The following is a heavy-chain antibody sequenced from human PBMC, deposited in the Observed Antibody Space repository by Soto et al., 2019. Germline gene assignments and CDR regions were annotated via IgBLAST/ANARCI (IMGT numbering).Heavy chain of an antibody. CDR3: ARHERRHYYYGMDV. J-gene: IGHJ6*04. CDR1: GYSFTSYW. CDR2: IDPSDSYT. D-gene: IGHD1-1*01. V-gene: IGHV5-10-1*01. Sequence: GEALKISCKGSGYSFTSYWISWVRQMPGKGLEWMGRIDPSDSYTNYGPSFQGHVTISADKSISTAYLQWSSLKASDTAMYYCARHERRHYYYGMDVWGKGTTVPVSS.